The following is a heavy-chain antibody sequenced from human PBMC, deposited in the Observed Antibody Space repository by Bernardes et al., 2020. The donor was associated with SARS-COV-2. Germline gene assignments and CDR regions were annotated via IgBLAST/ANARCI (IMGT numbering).Heavy chain of an antibody. CDR1: GYTFTRYY. D-gene: IGHD3-22*01. J-gene: IGHJ6*02. Sequence: ASVNVSCKASGYTFTRYYIHWVRQAPGQGLEWMGWINPNRGGTNYAQKFQDRVTMTRDTSIRTAYMELRRLRSDDTAVYYCAIPPTNYDRYGMDVWGQGTTGTVSS. V-gene: IGHV1-2*02. CDR2: INPNRGGT. CDR3: AIPPTNYDRYGMDV.